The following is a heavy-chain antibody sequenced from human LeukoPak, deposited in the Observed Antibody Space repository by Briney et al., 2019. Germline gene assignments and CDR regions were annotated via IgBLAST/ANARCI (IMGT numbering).Heavy chain of an antibody. Sequence: SETLSLTCTVSGGSISSYYWSWIRQPAGKGLEWIGRIYTSGSTNYNPSLKSRVTMSVDTSKNQFSLKLSPVTAADTAVYYCARERSMVRGMSWFDPWGQGTLVTVSS. CDR3: ARERSMVRGMSWFDP. CDR2: IYTSGST. V-gene: IGHV4-4*07. CDR1: GGSISSYY. J-gene: IGHJ5*02. D-gene: IGHD3-10*01.